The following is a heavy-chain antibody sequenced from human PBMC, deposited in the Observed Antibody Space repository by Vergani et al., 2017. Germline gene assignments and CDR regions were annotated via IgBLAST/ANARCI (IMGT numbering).Heavy chain of an antibody. Sequence: EVQLVESGGGLVQPGGSLRLSCAASGFTFSSYEMNWVRQAPGKGLEWVSYISSSGSTIYYADSVKGRFTISRDNAKNSLYLQMNSLRAEDTAVYYCARACCGDHLDAFDIWGQGTMVTVSS. J-gene: IGHJ3*02. V-gene: IGHV3-48*03. D-gene: IGHD2-21*02. CDR1: GFTFSSYE. CDR3: ARACCGDHLDAFDI. CDR2: ISSSGSTI.